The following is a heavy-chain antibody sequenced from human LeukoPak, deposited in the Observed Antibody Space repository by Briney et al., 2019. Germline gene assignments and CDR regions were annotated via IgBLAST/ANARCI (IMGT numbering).Heavy chain of an antibody. D-gene: IGHD3-22*01. V-gene: IGHV3-30*02. CDR3: AKDFDSSGYYLDC. CDR1: GFTFSSYG. J-gene: IGHJ4*02. Sequence: SGGSLRLSCAASGFTFSSYGMHWVRQAPGKGLEWVAFIRYDGSNKYYADSVKGRFTISRDSSKNTLYLQMNSLRAEGTAVYYCAKDFDSSGYYLDCWGQGTLVTVSS. CDR2: IRYDGSNK.